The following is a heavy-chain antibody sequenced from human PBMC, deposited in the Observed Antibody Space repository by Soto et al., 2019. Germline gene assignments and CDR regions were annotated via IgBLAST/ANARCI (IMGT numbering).Heavy chain of an antibody. CDR2: IYWDDDK. V-gene: IGHV2-5*02. CDR3: AHRVGGIAAAGTFDY. J-gene: IGHJ4*02. D-gene: IGHD6-13*01. CDR1: GFSLSTSGVG. Sequence: AGPTLVNPTQTLTLTCTFSGFSLSTSGVGVGWIRQPPGKALEWLALIYWDDDKRYSPSLKSRLTITKDTSKNQVVLTMTNLDPVDTATYYCAHRVGGIAAAGTFDYWGQGTLVTASS.